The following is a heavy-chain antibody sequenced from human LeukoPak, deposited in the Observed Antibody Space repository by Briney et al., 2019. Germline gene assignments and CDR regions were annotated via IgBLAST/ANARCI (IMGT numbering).Heavy chain of an antibody. CDR3: ARDRVVPAAFDY. J-gene: IGHJ4*02. V-gene: IGHV1-69*04. D-gene: IGHD2-2*01. CDR2: IIPILGIA. CDR1: GGTFSSYA. Sequence: SVKVSCKASGGTFSSYAISWVRQAPGQGLEWMGRIIPILGIANYAQKFKGRVTITADKSTSTAYMELSSLRSEDTAVYYCARDRVVPAAFDYWGQGTLVTVSS.